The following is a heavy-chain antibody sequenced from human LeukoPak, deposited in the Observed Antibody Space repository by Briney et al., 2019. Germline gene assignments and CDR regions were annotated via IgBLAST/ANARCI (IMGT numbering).Heavy chain of an antibody. CDR3: ARAILAVAGTGYYYYYYMDV. V-gene: IGHV1-46*01. Sequence: ASVKVSCKASGYTFTSYYMHWVRQAPGQGLEWMGIINPSGGSTSYAQKFQGRVTITTDESTSTAYMELSSLRSEDTAVYYCARAILAVAGTGYYYYYYMDVWGKGTTVTVSS. D-gene: IGHD6-19*01. J-gene: IGHJ6*03. CDR1: GYTFTSYY. CDR2: INPSGGST.